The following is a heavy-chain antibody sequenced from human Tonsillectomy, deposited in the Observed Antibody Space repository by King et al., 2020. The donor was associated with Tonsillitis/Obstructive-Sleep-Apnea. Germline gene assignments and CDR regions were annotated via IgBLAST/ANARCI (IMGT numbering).Heavy chain of an antibody. D-gene: IGHD6-13*01. CDR3: ARKESSSWYSDY. J-gene: IGHJ4*02. Sequence: VQLQQWGAGLLKPSETLSLTCAVYGRSFSAYYWSWIRQPPGKGLEWIGEINHSGSANYNPSLKSRVTISVDTSKNQVSLKLSSVTAADTAVYYCARKESSSWYSDYWGQGTLVTVSS. CDR1: GRSFSAYY. V-gene: IGHV4-34*01. CDR2: INHSGSA.